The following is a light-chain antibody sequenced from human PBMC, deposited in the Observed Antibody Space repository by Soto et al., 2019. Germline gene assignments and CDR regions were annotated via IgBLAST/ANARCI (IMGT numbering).Light chain of an antibody. J-gene: IGKJ5*01. CDR3: QQRSVWPIT. CDR2: DAS. CDR1: QSVSSY. V-gene: IGKV3-11*01. Sequence: EIVLTQSPATLSLSPGERATLSCSSSQSVSSYLVWSQQKPGQSPRLLIYDASHRATGVPARFSGSGSGTDFTLTISGLEPEDFAVYYCQQRSVWPITFGQGTRLEIK.